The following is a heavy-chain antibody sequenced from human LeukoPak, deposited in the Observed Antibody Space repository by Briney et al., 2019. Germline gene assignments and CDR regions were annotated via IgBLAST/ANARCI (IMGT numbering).Heavy chain of an antibody. D-gene: IGHD5-18*01. J-gene: IGHJ4*02. V-gene: IGHV6-1*01. CDR3: ARGRWIQLWLDY. CDR2: TYYRSKWYS. Sequence: SQTLSLTCAISGDSVSSNSAAWNWIRQSPSRGLEWLGRTYYRSKWYSDYPLSVKSRITIKPDTSKNQFSLQLNSVTPEDTAVYYCARGRWIQLWLDYWGQGTLVTVSS. CDR1: GDSVSSNSAA.